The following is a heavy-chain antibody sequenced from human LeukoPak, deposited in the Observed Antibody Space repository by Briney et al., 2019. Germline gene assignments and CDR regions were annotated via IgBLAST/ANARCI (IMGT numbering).Heavy chain of an antibody. CDR2: ISGSGGST. CDR1: GFTFSSYA. CDR3: AKISSYSGSLY. J-gene: IGHJ4*02. V-gene: IGHV3-23*01. D-gene: IGHD1-26*01. Sequence: GGSLRLSCAASGFTFSSYAMSWVRQAPGKGLGWVSAISGSGGSTYYADSVKGRFTISRDNSKNTLYLQMNSLRAEDTAVYYCAKISSYSGSLYWGQGTLVTVSS.